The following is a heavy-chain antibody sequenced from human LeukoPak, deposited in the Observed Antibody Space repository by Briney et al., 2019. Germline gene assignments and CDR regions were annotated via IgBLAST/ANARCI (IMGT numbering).Heavy chain of an antibody. J-gene: IGHJ6*02. V-gene: IGHV3-23*01. D-gene: IGHD3-9*01. CDR3: AKDTPSYDILTGYPTNYYYYYGMDV. Sequence: PGGSLRLSCAASGFTFSSYAMSWVRQAPGKGLEWVSAISGSGGSTYYADSVKGRFTISRDNSKNTLYPQMNSLRAEDTAVYYCAKDTPSYDILTGYPTNYYYYYGMDVWGQGTTVTVSS. CDR1: GFTFSSYA. CDR2: ISGSGGST.